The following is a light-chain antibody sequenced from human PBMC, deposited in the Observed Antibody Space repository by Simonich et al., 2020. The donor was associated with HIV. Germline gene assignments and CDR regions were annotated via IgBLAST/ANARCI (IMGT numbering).Light chain of an antibody. V-gene: IGKV3-15*01. J-gene: IGKJ2*01. Sequence: EIVMTQSPATLSVSPGERATLACRASQSVSSNLAWYQQKPGQAPRLLINGASTRATGIPDRFSGSGSGTEFTLTISSMQSEDFAIYYCQQYNNWPLLFGQGTKVEIK. CDR2: GAS. CDR3: QQYNNWPLL. CDR1: QSVSSN.